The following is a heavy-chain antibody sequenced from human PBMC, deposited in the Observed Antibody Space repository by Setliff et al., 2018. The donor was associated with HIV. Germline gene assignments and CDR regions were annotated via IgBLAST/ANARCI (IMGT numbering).Heavy chain of an antibody. J-gene: IGHJ3*02. CDR3: ARDYYGSGTLGAFDI. Sequence: TLSLTCTVSGGSISSYYWSWIRQPPGKGLEWIGYIYYSGSTNYNPSLKSRVTISVDTSKNQFSLKLSSVTAADTAVYYCARDYYGSGTLGAFDIWGQGTMVTVSS. CDR1: GGSISSYY. CDR2: IYYSGST. D-gene: IGHD3-10*01. V-gene: IGHV4-59*01.